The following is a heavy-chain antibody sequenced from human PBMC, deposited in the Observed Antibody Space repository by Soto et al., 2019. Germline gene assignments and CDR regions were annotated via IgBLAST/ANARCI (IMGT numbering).Heavy chain of an antibody. CDR3: ARANRGGFWRSDAFDI. CDR1: GGTFSSYA. J-gene: IGHJ3*02. D-gene: IGHD3-3*01. CDR2: IIPIFGTA. V-gene: IGHV1-69*01. Sequence: QVQLVQSGAEVKKPGSSVKVSCKASGGTFSSYAISWVRQAPGQGLEWMGGIIPIFGTANYAQKFQGRVTITADESTSAAYMELSSLRSENTAVYYWARANRGGFWRSDAFDIWCQGTMVTVSS.